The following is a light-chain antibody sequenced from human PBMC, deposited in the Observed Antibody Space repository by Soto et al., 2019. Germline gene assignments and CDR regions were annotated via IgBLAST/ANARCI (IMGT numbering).Light chain of an antibody. V-gene: IGLV2-23*02. Sequence: QSALAQPASVSGSPRQSITISCTGTNSDVGSYNLVSWFQQHPGKAPKLVIYEVTKRPSGVSDRFSGSKSGNTASLTISGLXAEDEADYYCFSYAGDSVYVFGTGTKV. CDR3: FSYAGDSVYV. CDR1: NSDVGSYNL. J-gene: IGLJ1*01. CDR2: EVT.